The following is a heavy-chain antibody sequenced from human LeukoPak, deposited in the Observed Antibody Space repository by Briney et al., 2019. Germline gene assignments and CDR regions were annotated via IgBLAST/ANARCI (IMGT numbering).Heavy chain of an antibody. Sequence: PGGSLRLSCVASGFTFSNYGMNWFRQAPGEGLEWVSGIVGSGVTTYYADSVKGRFTISRDNSKNTLYLHMNGLRVEDTAIYYCARDERWIQFNYWGQGTLVTVSS. CDR2: IVGSGVTT. CDR1: GFTFSNYG. J-gene: IGHJ4*02. CDR3: ARDERWIQFNY. V-gene: IGHV3-23*01. D-gene: IGHD5-18*01.